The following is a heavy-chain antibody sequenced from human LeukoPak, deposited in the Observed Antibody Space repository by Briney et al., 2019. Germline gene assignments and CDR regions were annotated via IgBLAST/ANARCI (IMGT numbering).Heavy chain of an antibody. D-gene: IGHD3-16*01. CDR2: IKQDGSEK. CDR3: ASHSYGYNH. J-gene: IGHJ5*02. Sequence: GGSLRPSCAASGIIITSYWMCWVRQTPGKGLEWVANIKQDGSEKNYVDSVKGRFTIFRDNARNSLYLQMNSLRAEDTAVYYCASHSYGYNHWGQGTLVIVSS. V-gene: IGHV3-7*01. CDR1: GIIITSYW.